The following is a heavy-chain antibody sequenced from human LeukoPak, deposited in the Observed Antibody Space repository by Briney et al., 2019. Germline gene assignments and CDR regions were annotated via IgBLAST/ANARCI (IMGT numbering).Heavy chain of an antibody. CDR3: ARGLLSGYDFWSGYPYYFDY. V-gene: IGHV4-59*01. Sequence: SETLSLTCTVSGGSISSYYWSWIRRPPGEGLEWIGYIYYSGSTNYNPSLKSRVTISVDTSKNQFSLKLSSVTAADTAVYYCARGLLSGYDFWSGYPYYFDYWGQGTLVTVSS. CDR2: IYYSGST. CDR1: GGSISSYY. D-gene: IGHD3-3*01. J-gene: IGHJ4*02.